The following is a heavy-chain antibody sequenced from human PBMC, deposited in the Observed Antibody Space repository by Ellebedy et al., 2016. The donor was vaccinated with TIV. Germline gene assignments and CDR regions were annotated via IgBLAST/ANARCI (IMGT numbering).Heavy chain of an antibody. V-gene: IGHV3-15*01. Sequence: PGGSLRLSCAASGFTFTNAWMSWVRQAPGKGLEWIAHVKSKNDGVTREYAASVKGRFTISRDDSRNTVLLQMGSLEPEDTAVYYCSGGDPYYFDYWGRGTLVTVSS. CDR3: SGGDPYYFDY. J-gene: IGHJ4*02. D-gene: IGHD2-21*02. CDR1: GFTFTNAW. CDR2: VKSKNDGVTR.